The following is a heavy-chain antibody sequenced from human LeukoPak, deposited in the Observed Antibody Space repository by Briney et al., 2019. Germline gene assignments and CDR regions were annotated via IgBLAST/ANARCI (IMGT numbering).Heavy chain of an antibody. J-gene: IGHJ5*02. CDR3: ASGKLLRGGWFDP. D-gene: IGHD2-15*01. Sequence: SETLSLTCAVYGGSFSGYYWSWIRQPPGKGLEWIGEINHSGSTNYNPSLKSRVTISVDTSKNQFSLKLSSVTAADTAVYYCASGKLLRGGWFDPWAREPWSPSPQ. CDR1: GGSFSGYY. V-gene: IGHV4-34*01. CDR2: INHSGST.